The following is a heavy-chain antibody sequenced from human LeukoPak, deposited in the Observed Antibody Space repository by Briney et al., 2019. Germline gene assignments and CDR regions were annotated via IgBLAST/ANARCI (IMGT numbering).Heavy chain of an antibody. J-gene: IGHJ4*02. CDR3: ARVPKLRLGELSPLYYFDY. CDR1: GFTFSSYS. V-gene: IGHV3-21*01. Sequence: GSLRLSCAASGFTFSSYSMNWVRQAPGKGLEWVSSISSSSSYIYYADSVKGRFTISRDNAKNSLYLQMNSLRAEDTAVYYCARVPKLRLGELSPLYYFDYWGQGTLVTVSS. D-gene: IGHD3-16*02. CDR2: ISSSSSYI.